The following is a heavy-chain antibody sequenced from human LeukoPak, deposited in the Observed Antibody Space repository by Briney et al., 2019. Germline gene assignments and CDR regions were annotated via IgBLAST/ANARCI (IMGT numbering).Heavy chain of an antibody. J-gene: IGHJ4*02. CDR1: GGSISSGGYS. CDR2: IYHSGST. Sequence: PSETLSLTCAVSGGSISSGGYSWSWIRQPPGKGLEWIGYIYHSGSTYYNPSLKSRVTISVDRSKNQFSLKLSSVTAADTAVYYCASTYYYDSSGYYYLDYWGQGTLVTVSS. V-gene: IGHV4-30-2*01. CDR3: ASTYYYDSSGYYYLDY. D-gene: IGHD3-22*01.